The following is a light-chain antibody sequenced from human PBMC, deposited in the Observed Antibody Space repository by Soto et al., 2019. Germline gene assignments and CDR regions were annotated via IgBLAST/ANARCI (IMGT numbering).Light chain of an antibody. CDR2: DVS. J-gene: IGLJ1*01. Sequence: QSALTQPASVSGSPGQSITISCTGTSSDVGGYNYVSWYQQHPGKAPKLMIYDVSNRPSGVSNRFSGSKSGNTASLTISGLQAEDEADYYCRSYTSSRTLLYVFGTGTQLTV. CDR3: RSYTSSRTLLYV. V-gene: IGLV2-14*01. CDR1: SSDVGGYNY.